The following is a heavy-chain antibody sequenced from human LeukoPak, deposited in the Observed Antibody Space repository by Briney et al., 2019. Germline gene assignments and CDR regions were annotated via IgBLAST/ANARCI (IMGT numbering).Heavy chain of an antibody. CDR3: ARALTGELDY. CDR2: IYYSGST. J-gene: IGHJ4*02. V-gene: IGHV4-59*01. D-gene: IGHD3-10*01. Sequence: NPSETLSLTCTVSGGSISSYYWSWIRQPPVKGLEWIGYIYYSGSTNYNPSLKSRVTISVDTSKNQFSLKLSSVTAADTAVYYCARALTGELDYWGQGTLVTVSS. CDR1: GGSISSYY.